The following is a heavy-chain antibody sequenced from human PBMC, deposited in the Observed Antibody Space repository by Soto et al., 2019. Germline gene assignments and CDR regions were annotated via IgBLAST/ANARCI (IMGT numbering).Heavy chain of an antibody. CDR2: ISAYNGDT. Sequence: QGQLVQSEAEVKKPGASVKVSCKASGYTFTRYGISWVRQAPGQGLEWMGWISAYNGDTTYAQKFQGRVTMTIDTSTSTAYMELRSLTSDDTAVYYCAKNGQPPYYYYGLDVWGQGTKVTVSS. J-gene: IGHJ6*02. V-gene: IGHV1-18*01. CDR1: GYTFTRYG. CDR3: AKNGQPPYYYYGLDV. D-gene: IGHD2-8*01.